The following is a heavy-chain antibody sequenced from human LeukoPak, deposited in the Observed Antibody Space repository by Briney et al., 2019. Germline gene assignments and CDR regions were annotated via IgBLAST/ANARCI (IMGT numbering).Heavy chain of an antibody. CDR2: IYYSGST. J-gene: IGHJ6*03. Sequence: PSETLSLTCTVSGGSISSSSYYWGWIRQPPGKGLEWIGYIYYSGSTNYNPSLKSRVTISVDTSKNQFSLKLSSVTAADTAVYYCATMRNYYYMDVWGKGTTVTISS. V-gene: IGHV4-61*05. CDR1: GGSISSSSYY. CDR3: ATMRNYYYMDV.